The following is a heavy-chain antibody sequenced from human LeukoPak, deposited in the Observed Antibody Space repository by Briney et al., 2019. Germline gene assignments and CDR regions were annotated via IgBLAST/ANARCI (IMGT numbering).Heavy chain of an antibody. V-gene: IGHV4-4*02. CDR1: GGSISSSNW. D-gene: IGHD2-8*02. CDR3: VHVLAGGFDP. J-gene: IGHJ5*02. Sequence: SGTLSLTCAVSGGSISSSNWWSWVRHPPGKGLEWIGEIYHSGSFNYNPSLQSRVTISLDKSQNQFSLRLTSVTAADTAVYYCVHVLAGGFDPWGQGTLVTVSS. CDR2: IYHSGSF.